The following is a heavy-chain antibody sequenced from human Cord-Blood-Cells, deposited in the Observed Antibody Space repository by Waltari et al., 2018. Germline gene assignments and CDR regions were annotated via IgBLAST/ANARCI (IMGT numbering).Heavy chain of an antibody. D-gene: IGHD3-9*01. V-gene: IGHV3-7*04. CDR2: IKQDGSEK. CDR3: ARGIRYFDAFDI. CDR1: GFTFSSDW. Sequence: EVQLVESGGGLVQPGGSLRLSCAASGFTFSSDWMSWVRQAPGKGLEWVANIKQDGSEKYYVDSVKGRFTISRDNAKNSLYLQMNSLRAEDTAVYYCARGIRYFDAFDIWGQGTMVTVSS. J-gene: IGHJ3*02.